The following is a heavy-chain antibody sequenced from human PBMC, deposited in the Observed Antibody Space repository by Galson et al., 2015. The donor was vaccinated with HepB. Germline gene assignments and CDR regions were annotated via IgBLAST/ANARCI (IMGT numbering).Heavy chain of an antibody. J-gene: IGHJ5*02. D-gene: IGHD1-1*01. Sequence: SVKVSCKASGGTFSSYTISWVRQAPGQGLEWMGRIIPILGIANYAQKFQGRVTITADTSTDTAYMELSSLRSEDTAVYYCATDVGPNWRLGFFGSWGQGTPVTVSS. V-gene: IGHV1-69*04. CDR1: GGTFSSYT. CDR2: IIPILGIA. CDR3: ATDVGPNWRLGFFGS.